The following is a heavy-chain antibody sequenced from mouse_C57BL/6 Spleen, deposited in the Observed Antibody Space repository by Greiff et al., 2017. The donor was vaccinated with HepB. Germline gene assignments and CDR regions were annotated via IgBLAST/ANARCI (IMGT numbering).Heavy chain of an antibody. CDR3: AIGDYYGSSYPGY. CDR1: GYTFTSYW. Sequence: VQLQQPGAELVKPGASVKVSCKASGYTFTSYWMHWVKQRPGQGLEWIGRIHHSDSDTNYIQKFKGKATLSVDKSASPAYMQLSSLTSEDSAVYYCAIGDYYGSSYPGYWGQGTTLTVSS. V-gene: IGHV1-74*01. D-gene: IGHD1-1*01. J-gene: IGHJ2*01. CDR2: IHHSDSDT.